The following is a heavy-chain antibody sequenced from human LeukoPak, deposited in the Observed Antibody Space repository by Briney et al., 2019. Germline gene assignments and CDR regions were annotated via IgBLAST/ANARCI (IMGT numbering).Heavy chain of an antibody. CDR2: IRIKPYGGTP. D-gene: IGHD2-15*01. CDR3: SRGPFCGGSCYTIAVDY. Sequence: GGSLRLSCTASGFTFSDYAMTWVRQAPGKGLEWVGFIRIKPYGGTPDYAASVKGRFTISRDDSKSIAYLQMNSLKTDDTAVYYCSRGPFCGGSCYTIAVDYWGQGTLVTVSS. J-gene: IGHJ4*02. V-gene: IGHV3-49*04. CDR1: GFTFSDYA.